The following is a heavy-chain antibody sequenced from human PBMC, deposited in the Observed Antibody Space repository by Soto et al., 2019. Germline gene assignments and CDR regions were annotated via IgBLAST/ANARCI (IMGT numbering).Heavy chain of an antibody. D-gene: IGHD2-15*01. Sequence: ASVKVSCKASGYTFTRYNVHWVRQAPGQGLEWMAIINPSGGTTYYVQKFEGRVTLTTDTSTSTVYMELSSLRSDDTSVYYCARVRGGGSEYFFDYWGQGTLVTVSS. CDR3: ARVRGGGSEYFFDY. CDR1: GYTFTRYN. J-gene: IGHJ4*02. V-gene: IGHV1-46*01. CDR2: INPSGGTT.